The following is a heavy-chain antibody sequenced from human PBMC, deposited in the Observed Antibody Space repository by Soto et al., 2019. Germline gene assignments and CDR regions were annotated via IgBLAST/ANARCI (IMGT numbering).Heavy chain of an antibody. CDR1: GFTFNNYA. CDR3: VREGGGRYSPGSFDL. CDR2: ISGSGGSA. Sequence: EVQLLESGGGLVRPGESLRLSCTTSGFTFNNYAMNWVRQAPGKGLEWVSFISGSGGSAYYADSVQGRFTISRDNSRNTLYLQMNSLRAEDTAIYSCVREGGGRYSPGSFDLWGRGTKVTVS. V-gene: IGHV3-23*01. J-gene: IGHJ3*01. D-gene: IGHD6-19*01.